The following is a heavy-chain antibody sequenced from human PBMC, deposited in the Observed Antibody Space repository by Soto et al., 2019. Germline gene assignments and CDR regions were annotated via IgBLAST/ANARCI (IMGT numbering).Heavy chain of an antibody. CDR1: GGSISSGGYY. CDR3: ARVITGTNYYYYMDV. Sequence: SETLSLTCTVSGGSISSGGYYWSWIRQHPGKGLEWIGYIYYSGSTYYNPSLKSRVTISVDTSKNQFSLKLSSVTAADTAVYYCARVITGTNYYYYMDVWGKGTTVTVSS. J-gene: IGHJ6*03. D-gene: IGHD1-7*01. CDR2: IYYSGST. V-gene: IGHV4-31*03.